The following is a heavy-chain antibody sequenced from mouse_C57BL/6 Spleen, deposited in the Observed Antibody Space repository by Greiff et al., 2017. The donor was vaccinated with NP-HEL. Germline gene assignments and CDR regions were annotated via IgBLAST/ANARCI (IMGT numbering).Heavy chain of an antibody. Sequence: VQLQQSGPELVKPGASVKISCKASGYTFTDYYMNWVKQSHGKSLEWIGDINPNNGGTSYNQKFKGKATLTVDKSSSTAYMELRSLTSEDSAVYYCARYRGYYAMDYWGQGTSVTVSS. CDR2: INPNNGGT. V-gene: IGHV1-26*01. CDR3: ARYRGYYAMDY. CDR1: GYTFTDYY. J-gene: IGHJ4*01.